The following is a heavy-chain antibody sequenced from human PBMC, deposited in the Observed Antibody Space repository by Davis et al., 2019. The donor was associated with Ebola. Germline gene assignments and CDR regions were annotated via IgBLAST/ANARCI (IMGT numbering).Heavy chain of an antibody. D-gene: IGHD6-13*01. CDR2: IYHSGST. Sequence: SETLSLTCAVSGGSISSGGYSWSWIRQPPGKGLEWIGYIYHSGSTYYNPSLKSRVTISVDTSKNQFSLKLSSVTAADTAVYYCARGTGSSSWYYWGQGTLVTVSS. CDR3: ARGTGSSSWYY. J-gene: IGHJ4*02. V-gene: IGHV4-30-2*01. CDR1: GGSISSGGYS.